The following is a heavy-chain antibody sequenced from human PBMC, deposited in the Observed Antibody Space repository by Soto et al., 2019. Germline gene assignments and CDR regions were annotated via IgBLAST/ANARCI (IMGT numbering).Heavy chain of an antibody. V-gene: IGHV3-15*01. D-gene: IGHD1-26*01. J-gene: IGHJ6*03. Sequence: GGSLRLSCAASGFTFSNAWMSWVRQAPGKGLEWVGRIKSKTDGGTTDYAAPVKGRFTISRDDSKNTLYLQMNSLKTEDTAVYYCTTEGVSGSYYYYYYYMDVWGKGTTVTVSS. CDR3: TTEGVSGSYYYYYYYMDV. CDR2: IKSKTDGGTT. CDR1: GFTFSNAW.